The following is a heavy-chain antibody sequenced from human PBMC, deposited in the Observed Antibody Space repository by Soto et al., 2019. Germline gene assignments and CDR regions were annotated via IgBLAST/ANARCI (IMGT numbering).Heavy chain of an antibody. V-gene: IGHV3-48*02. CDR2: VTSSGSGI. CDR3: VRDHQWAFDY. D-gene: IGHD2-8*01. CDR1: GFTFSSFS. J-gene: IGHJ4*02. Sequence: VGSLRLSCAASGFTFSSFSMNWVRQAPGKGLEWVSYVTSSGSGIHSAASVKGRFTISRDNTQNSLYLQMNSLRDEDTAVYYCVRDHQWAFDYWGRGTLVTVSS.